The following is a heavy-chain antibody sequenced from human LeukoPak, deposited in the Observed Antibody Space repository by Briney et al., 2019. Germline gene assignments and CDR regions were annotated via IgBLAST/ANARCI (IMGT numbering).Heavy chain of an antibody. V-gene: IGHV4-34*01. CDR1: GGSFSGYY. CDR3: ARATNGWQWLEYYFDY. J-gene: IGHJ4*02. D-gene: IGHD6-19*01. CDR2: INHGGST. Sequence: SETLSLTCAVYGGSFSGYYWSWIRQPPGKGLEWIGEINHGGSTNYNPSLKSRVTISVDTSKNQFSLKLSSVTAADTAVYYCARATNGWQWLEYYFDYWGQGTLVTVSS.